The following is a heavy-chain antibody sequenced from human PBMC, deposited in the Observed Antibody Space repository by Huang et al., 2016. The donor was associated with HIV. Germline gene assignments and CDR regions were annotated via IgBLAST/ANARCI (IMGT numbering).Heavy chain of an antibody. CDR3: ARGHHYYYYMDV. J-gene: IGHJ6*03. CDR2: MSVYNDGP. Sequence: VKVSCKASGYRFNSYGINWVRRAPGQGLEWVGWMSVYNDGPKYAENLQGRVTLTTDTSTKTAYMEVSGLRSEDSAVYYCARGHHYYYYMDVWGEGTAVTVSS. CDR1: GYRFNSYG. V-gene: IGHV1-18*04.